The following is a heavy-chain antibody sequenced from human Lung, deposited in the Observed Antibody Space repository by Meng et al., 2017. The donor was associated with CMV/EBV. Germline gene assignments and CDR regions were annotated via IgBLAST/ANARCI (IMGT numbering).Heavy chain of an antibody. Sequence: GGSXRLXCAASGFTFSSAWMSWVRQVPGKGLEWVGRIESYSDGGTTEYAAPVKGRFTISRDDSKKRLFLHMNSLKTEDTAVYYCTTDMAETITNVGGVITYFDHWXQGTLVTVSS. CDR3: TTDMAETITNVGGVITYFDH. J-gene: IGHJ4*02. V-gene: IGHV3-15*04. D-gene: IGHD3-3*01. CDR2: IESYSDGGTT. CDR1: GFTFSSAW.